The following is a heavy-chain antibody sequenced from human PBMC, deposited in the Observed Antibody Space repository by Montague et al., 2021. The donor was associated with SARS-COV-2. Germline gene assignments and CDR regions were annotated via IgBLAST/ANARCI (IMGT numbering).Heavy chain of an antibody. J-gene: IGHJ2*01. CDR1: GGSISSYY. D-gene: IGHD5-12*01. Sequence: SETLSLTCTVSGGSISSYYWNWIRQSPGKGLEWIGNIYYSGSTKXXPSLKSRVTISVDTSKSQMSLRLNSETAADTAVYYCAGDRGRFWHFDLWGRGTLVTVSS. CDR2: IYYSGST. CDR3: AGDRGRFWHFDL. V-gene: IGHV4-59*01.